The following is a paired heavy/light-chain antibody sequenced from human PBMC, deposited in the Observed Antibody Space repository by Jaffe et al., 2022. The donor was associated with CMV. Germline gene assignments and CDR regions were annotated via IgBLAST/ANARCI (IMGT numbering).Heavy chain of an antibody. V-gene: IGHV1-18*04. CDR3: ARVHAYCTTTSCLDV. CDR2: ISAYNGNT. Sequence: QVQLVQSGAEVKKPGASVKVSCKTSGYTFTSYGITWVRQAPGQGLEWMGWISAYNGNTDSAQKLQGRVIMTADTSTNTAYMELRSLTSDDTAVYYCARVHAYCTTTSCLDVWGKGTTVTVSS. CDR1: GYTFTSYG. J-gene: IGHJ6*04. D-gene: IGHD2-2*01.
Light chain of an antibody. CDR3: LLCYGGVAV. CDR2: GTS. V-gene: IGLV7-43*01. CDR1: TGAVTSAYY. Sequence: QTVVTQEPSLTVSPGGTVTLTCASSTGAVTSAYYPNWFQQKPGQAPRALIYGTSNKHSWTPARFSGSLLGGKAALTLSGAQPEDEAEYYCLLCYGGVAVFGGGTKLTVL. J-gene: IGLJ2*01.